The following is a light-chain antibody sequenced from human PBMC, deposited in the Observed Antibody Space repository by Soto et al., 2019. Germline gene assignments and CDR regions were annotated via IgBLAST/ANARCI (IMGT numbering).Light chain of an antibody. J-gene: IGKJ5*01. Sequence: EIVLTQSPGTLSLSPGERATLSCRASQSLSSSQLAWYQQKPGQAPRLLIHDASSRATGISDRFTGSGSGTDFTLTITTLEPEDFAVYYCQQYGSSPRTFGQGTRLEIK. CDR1: QSLSSSQ. CDR3: QQYGSSPRT. CDR2: DAS. V-gene: IGKV3-20*01.